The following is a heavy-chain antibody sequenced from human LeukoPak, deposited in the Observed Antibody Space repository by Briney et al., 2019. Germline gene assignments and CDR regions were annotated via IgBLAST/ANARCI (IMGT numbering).Heavy chain of an antibody. CDR1: GFTFSNAW. CDR3: TTPSGYSSGWFFDY. Sequence: GGSLRLSCAASGFTFSNAWMSWVRQATGKGLEWVGRIKSKTDGGTTDYAAPVKGRFTISRDDSKNTLYLQMNSLKTEDTAVYYCTTPSGYSSGWFFDYWGQGTLVTVSS. V-gene: IGHV3-15*01. J-gene: IGHJ4*02. D-gene: IGHD6-19*01. CDR2: IKSKTDGGTT.